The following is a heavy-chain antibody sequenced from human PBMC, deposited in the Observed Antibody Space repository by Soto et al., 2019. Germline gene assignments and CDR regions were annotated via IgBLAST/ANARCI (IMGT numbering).Heavy chain of an antibody. Sequence: EVELVESGGDLVRPGGSLRLSCADSRFTFSGSWMYWVRQAPGKGLEWVGNIKEDGSEKNYVDSVGGRFTISIDNDDTSLYLRTNPLRAEGAAVYYCARGARIWGLGTTFTVS. CDR3: ARGARI. J-gene: IGHJ3*02. CDR2: IKEDGSEK. V-gene: IGHV3-7*01. CDR1: RFTFSGSW.